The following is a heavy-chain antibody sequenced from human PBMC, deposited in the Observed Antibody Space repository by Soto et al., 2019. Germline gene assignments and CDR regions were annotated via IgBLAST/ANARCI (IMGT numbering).Heavy chain of an antibody. CDR1: GFTFSNFW. D-gene: IGHD6-13*01. CDR2: INSDGSDS. Sequence: PGGSLRLSCAASGFTFSNFWMHWVRQAPGKGLVWVSHINSDGSDSTHADSVKGRFTISRDNAKNTLYLQMNSLRAEDTAVYYCARDSPPGYSSCWSLGKYYYYNYGMDVWGPGTTVTVSS. J-gene: IGHJ6*02. V-gene: IGHV3-74*01. CDR3: ARDSPPGYSSCWSLGKYYYYNYGMDV.